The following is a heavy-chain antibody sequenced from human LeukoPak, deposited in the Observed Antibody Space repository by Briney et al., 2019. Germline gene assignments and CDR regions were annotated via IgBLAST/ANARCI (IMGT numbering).Heavy chain of an antibody. CDR2: INHSGSA. D-gene: IGHD6-13*01. J-gene: IGHJ6*02. CDR3: ARDSSPGLRSRGYGMDV. CDR1: GGSFSGYY. Sequence: SETLSLTCAVSGGSFSGYYWTWIRQPPGKGLEWIGEINHSGSANYNPSLKSRVTISLDTSKNQFSLQLNSVTPEDTAVYYCARDSSPGLRSRGYGMDVWGQGTTVTVSS. V-gene: IGHV4-34*01.